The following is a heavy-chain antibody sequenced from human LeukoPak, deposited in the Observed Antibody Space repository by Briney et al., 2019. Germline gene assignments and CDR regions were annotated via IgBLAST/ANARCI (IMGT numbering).Heavy chain of an antibody. D-gene: IGHD3-16*01. CDR3: ARGGGLDV. CDR2: INSDGSTT. J-gene: IGHJ6*02. Sequence: PGGSLRLSCAASGFTFSGYWMQWVRQAPGKGLVWVSRINSDGSTTTYADSVKGRFTISRDNAKNSLYLQMSNLRAEDTAVYFCARGGGLDVWGQGATVTVSS. V-gene: IGHV3-74*01. CDR1: GFTFSGYW.